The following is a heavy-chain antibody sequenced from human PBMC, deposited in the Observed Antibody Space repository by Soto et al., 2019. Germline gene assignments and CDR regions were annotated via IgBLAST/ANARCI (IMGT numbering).Heavy chain of an antibody. D-gene: IGHD3-10*01. J-gene: IGHJ4*02. Sequence: GGSLRLSCAASGFTFSSYGMHWVRQAPGKGLEWVAVIWYDGSNKYYADSVKGRFTISRDNSKNTLYLQMNSLRAEDTAVYYCAREGDSGSYYPYYFDYWGQGTLVTVSS. CDR2: IWYDGSNK. V-gene: IGHV3-33*01. CDR1: GFTFSSYG. CDR3: AREGDSGSYYPYYFDY.